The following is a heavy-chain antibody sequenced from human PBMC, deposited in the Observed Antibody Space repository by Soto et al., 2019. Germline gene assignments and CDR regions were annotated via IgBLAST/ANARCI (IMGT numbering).Heavy chain of an antibody. CDR3: ARRGEGWFDP. CDR1: GGTFSSYA. J-gene: IGHJ5*02. V-gene: IGHV1-69*01. Sequence: QVQLMQSGAEVKKPGSSVKVSCKASGGTFSSYAISCVRQAPGQGLEWMGGIIPIFGTANYAQKFHGRVTITADESTSTSYMELRSLRSEYTAVAYCARRGEGWFDPWGQGTLVTVSS. CDR2: IIPIFGTA.